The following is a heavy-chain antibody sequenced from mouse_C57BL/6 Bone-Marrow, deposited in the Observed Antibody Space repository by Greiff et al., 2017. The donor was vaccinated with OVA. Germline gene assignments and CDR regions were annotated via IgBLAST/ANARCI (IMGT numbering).Heavy chain of an antibody. D-gene: IGHD1-1*01. CDR1: GYAFSSSW. J-gene: IGHJ1*03. Sequence: QVQLKESGPELVKPGASVKISCKASGYAFSSSWMNWVKQRPGKGLEWIGRIYPGDGDTNYNGKFKGKATLTADKSSSTAYMQLSSLTSEDSAVYFCARLGHYYGSSWRDFDVWGTGTTVTVSS. CDR2: IYPGDGDT. V-gene: IGHV1-82*01. CDR3: ARLGHYYGSSWRDFDV.